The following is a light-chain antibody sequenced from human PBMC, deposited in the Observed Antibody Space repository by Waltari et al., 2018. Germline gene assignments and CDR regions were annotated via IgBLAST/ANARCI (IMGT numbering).Light chain of an antibody. CDR1: NIGSKS. Sequence: SYVVTQSPSVSVAPGETARITCGGDNIGSKSVHWYQQRPGQAPVLVISYDSDRPSGIPERFSASSSGNTASLIITGAQAEDEADYYCTSRDLSGDVVFGGGTRLTVL. CDR2: YDS. V-gene: IGLV3-21*04. CDR3: TSRDLSGDVV. J-gene: IGLJ2*01.